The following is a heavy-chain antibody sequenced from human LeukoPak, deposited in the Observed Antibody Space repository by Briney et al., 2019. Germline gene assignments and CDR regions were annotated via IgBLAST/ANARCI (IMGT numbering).Heavy chain of an antibody. J-gene: IGHJ4*02. V-gene: IGHV3-74*01. CDR3: ARDGLLWFGELSRLPDY. CDR1: GLTFSSYW. Sequence: GGSLRLSCAASGLTFSSYWMHWVRQAPGKGLVWVSRINSDGSSTSYADSVKGRFTISRDNAKNTLYLQMNSLRAEDTAVYYCARDGLLWFGELSRLPDYWGQGTLVTVSS. CDR2: INSDGSST. D-gene: IGHD3-10*01.